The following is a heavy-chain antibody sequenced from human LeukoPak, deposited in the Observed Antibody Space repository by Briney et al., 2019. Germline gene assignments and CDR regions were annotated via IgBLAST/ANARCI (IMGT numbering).Heavy chain of an antibody. CDR2: ISGAGGST. V-gene: IGHV3-43*02. D-gene: IGHD5-24*01. Sequence: GGSLRLSCAASGFTFDDYAMHWVRQAPGKGLEWVSLISGAGGSTYYADSVRGRLTISSDNSKNSLSLQTKSLRTEDTALYYCTKGRRFGWLQVGYYFDYWGQGALVTVSS. CDR3: TKGRRFGWLQVGYYFDY. J-gene: IGHJ4*02. CDR1: GFTFDDYA.